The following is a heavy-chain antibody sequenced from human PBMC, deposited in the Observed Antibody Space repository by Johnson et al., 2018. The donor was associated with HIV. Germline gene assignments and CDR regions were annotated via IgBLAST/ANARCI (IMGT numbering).Heavy chain of an antibody. D-gene: IGHD3-10*01. CDR3: AKDSSFSYYYSDAFDI. CDR1: GFTFIDYG. V-gene: IGHV3-30*19. J-gene: IGHJ3*02. Sequence: QVQLVESGGGVVQPGGSLTLSCAATGFTFIDYGMHWVRQAPGKGLEWVAVISYDGSNKYYVDSVKGRFTISRDNSKNTLYLQMNSLRTEDTAVYYCAKDSSFSYYYSDAFDIWGQGTMVTVSS. CDR2: ISYDGSNK.